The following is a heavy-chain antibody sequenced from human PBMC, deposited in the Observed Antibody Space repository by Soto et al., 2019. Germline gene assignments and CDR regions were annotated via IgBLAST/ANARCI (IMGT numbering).Heavy chain of an antibody. D-gene: IGHD3-16*01. J-gene: IGHJ4*02. CDR2: IYYSGSS. Sequence: SETLSLTCTVSGASVSSGNFYWSWIRQPPGKGLDWIGFIYYSGSSYYNPSLKSRVTISLDTSKNQFSLRLSSVTAADTAVYYCATINHYGQHTSGFNYWDQGTQVTVS. V-gene: IGHV4-30-4*01. CDR1: GASVSSGNFY. CDR3: ATINHYGQHTSGFNY.